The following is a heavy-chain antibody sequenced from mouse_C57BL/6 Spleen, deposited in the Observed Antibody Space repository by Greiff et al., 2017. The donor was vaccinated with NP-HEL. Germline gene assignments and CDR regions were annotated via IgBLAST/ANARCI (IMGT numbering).Heavy chain of an antibody. CDR2: IRLKSDNYAT. J-gene: IGHJ4*01. D-gene: IGHD1-1*01. V-gene: IGHV6-3*01. CDR1: GFTFSNYW. CDR3: TTYRGDYAMDY. Sequence: EVKLMESGGGLVQPGGSMKLSCVASGFTFSNYWMNWVRQSPEKGLEWVAQIRLKSDNYATHYAESVKGRFTISRDDSKSSVYLQMNNLRAEDTGIYYCTTYRGDYAMDYWGQGTSVTVSS.